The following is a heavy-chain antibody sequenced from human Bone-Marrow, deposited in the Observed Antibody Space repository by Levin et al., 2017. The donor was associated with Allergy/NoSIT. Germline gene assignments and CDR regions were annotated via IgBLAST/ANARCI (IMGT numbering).Heavy chain of an antibody. J-gene: IGHJ3*01. CDR1: LFSLLLFFSS. D-gene: IGHD1-1*01. Sequence: SETLSLTFPFSLFSLLLFFSSFLFLLPPPGTGLQWIAYTYHSGSASYNPSLRSRVTISVDTSKNQFSLKVTSVTAADTAVYYCARVNAPRQAFDVWGQGTMVIISS. V-gene: IGHV4-31*03. CDR3: ARVNAPRQAFDV. CDR2: TYHSGSA.